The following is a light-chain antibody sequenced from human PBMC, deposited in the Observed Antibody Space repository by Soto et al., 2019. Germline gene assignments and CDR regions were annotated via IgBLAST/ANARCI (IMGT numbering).Light chain of an antibody. CDR2: GAS. Sequence: EILMTQSPATLSVSPGERATLSCRASQSVRRNLAWYQQKPGQAPRLLIYGASSRATGIPARFSGSGSGTEFTLTISSLQPEDFAVYYCQQYNNWPPYTFGQGTKLEIK. CDR3: QQYNNWPPYT. V-gene: IGKV3-15*01. J-gene: IGKJ2*01. CDR1: QSVRRN.